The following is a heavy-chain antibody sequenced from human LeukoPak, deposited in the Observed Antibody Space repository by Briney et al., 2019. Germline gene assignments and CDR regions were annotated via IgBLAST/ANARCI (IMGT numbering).Heavy chain of an antibody. CDR1: GGSISSDY. Sequence: SETLSLTCTVSGGSISSDYWTWIRQSPGKGLEWIGYMDYTGTTKYNPALKSRISISVDTSKSQFSLRLNSVTAADTAVYYCARAPNYVSLDYWGQGTLVTVSS. V-gene: IGHV4-59*01. CDR2: MDYTGTT. D-gene: IGHD3-16*01. J-gene: IGHJ4*02. CDR3: ARAPNYVSLDY.